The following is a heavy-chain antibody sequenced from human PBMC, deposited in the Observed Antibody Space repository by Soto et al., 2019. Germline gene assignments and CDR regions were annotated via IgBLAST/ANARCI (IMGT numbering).Heavy chain of an antibody. D-gene: IGHD3-10*01. CDR1: GYTLTSYG. V-gene: IGHV1-18*01. CDR2: ISAYNGNT. Sequence: QVQLVQSGAEVKKPGASVKVSCKASGYTLTSYGITWVRQAPGQGLEWMGWISAYNGNTNYAQKLQGRVTMTTDTPMSTAYMELRGLRSDDTAVYDCARDPSGSGSFWDYYGMDVWGQGTTVTVSS. J-gene: IGHJ6*02. CDR3: ARDPSGSGSFWDYYGMDV.